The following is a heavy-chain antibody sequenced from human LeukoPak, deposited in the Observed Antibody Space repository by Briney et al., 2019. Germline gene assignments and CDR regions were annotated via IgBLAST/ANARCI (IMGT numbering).Heavy chain of an antibody. CDR3: ASIDSLWFGELYSLSY. D-gene: IGHD3-10*01. CDR2: INHSGST. V-gene: IGHV4-34*01. Sequence: PSETLSLTCAVYGGSFSGYYWSWIRQPPGKGLEWIGEINHSGSTNYNPSLKSRVTISVDTSKNQFSLKLNSVTAADTAVYYCASIDSLWFGELYSLSYWGQGTLVTVSS. CDR1: GGSFSGYY. J-gene: IGHJ4*02.